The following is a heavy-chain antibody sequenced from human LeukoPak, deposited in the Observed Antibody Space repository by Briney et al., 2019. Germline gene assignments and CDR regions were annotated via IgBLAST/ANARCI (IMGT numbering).Heavy chain of an antibody. V-gene: IGHV4-38-2*02. CDR3: ARVRRGGFRGAFDI. Sequence: PSETLSLTCTVSSYSITSGYYWGWIRQPPGKGLEWIGNIYHNGDAYYDPSLKSRLTMSADTSKNQFSLRLSSLTAADTAVYYCARVRRGGFRGAFDIWGQGTKVTVSS. CDR1: SYSITSGYY. D-gene: IGHD3-10*01. J-gene: IGHJ3*02. CDR2: IYHNGDA.